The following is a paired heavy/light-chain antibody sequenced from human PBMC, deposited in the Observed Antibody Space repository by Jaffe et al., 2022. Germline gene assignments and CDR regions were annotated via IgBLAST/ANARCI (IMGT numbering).Heavy chain of an antibody. CDR2: IKRISDGGTT. Sequence: EVQLVESGGDLVQPGGSLRLSCSAPEFTLSDAWMHWVRQAPGKGLEWVGRIKRISDGGTTDYAAPVRGRFTISRDDSANLLFLQMNSLKTEDTAVYYCNTDAYWGRGTLVTVSS. J-gene: IGHJ4*02. CDR1: EFTLSDAW. CDR3: NTDAY. V-gene: IGHV3-15*05.
Light chain of an antibody. CDR2: DVN. Sequence: QSALTQPPSASGSPGQSVTISCTGTSSDVGAYKFVSWHQQHPGKAPKGLIYDVNKRPSGVPDRFSGSKSGNTASLTVSGLQADDEAVYYCASHAGSEVLFGGGTTLTVL. J-gene: IGLJ2*01. CDR3: ASHAGSEVL. CDR1: SSDVGAYKF. V-gene: IGLV2-8*01.